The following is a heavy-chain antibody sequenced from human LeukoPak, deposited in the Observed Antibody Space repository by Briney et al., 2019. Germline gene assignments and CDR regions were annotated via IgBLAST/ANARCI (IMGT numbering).Heavy chain of an antibody. CDR1: GGSISSSNW. Sequence: SGTLSLTCAVSGGSISSSNWWSWVRQPPGKGLGWIGEIYHSGSTNYNPSLKSRVTISVDKSKNQFSLKLSSVTAADTAVYYCARDNYCSGGSCYPLPYYYGMDVWGQGTTVTVPS. CDR3: ARDNYCSGGSCYPLPYYYGMDV. CDR2: IYHSGST. J-gene: IGHJ6*02. V-gene: IGHV4-4*02. D-gene: IGHD2-15*01.